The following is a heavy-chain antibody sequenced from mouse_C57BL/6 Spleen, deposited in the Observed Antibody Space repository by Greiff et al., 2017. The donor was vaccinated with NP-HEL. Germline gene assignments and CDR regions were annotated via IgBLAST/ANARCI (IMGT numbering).Heavy chain of an antibody. D-gene: IGHD4-1*02. CDR2: ISDGGSYT. Sequence: VQLKESGGGLVKPGGSLKLSCAASGFTFSSYAMSWVRQTPEKRLEWVATISDGGSYTYYPDNVKGRFTISRDNAKNNLYLQMSHLKSEDTAMYYCAREGQLGRWYFDVWGTGTTVTVSS. CDR1: GFTFSSYA. V-gene: IGHV5-4*01. CDR3: AREGQLGRWYFDV. J-gene: IGHJ1*03.